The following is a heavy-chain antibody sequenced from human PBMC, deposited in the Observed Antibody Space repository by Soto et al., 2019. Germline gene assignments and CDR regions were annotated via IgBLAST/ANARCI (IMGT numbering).Heavy chain of an antibody. J-gene: IGHJ5*02. CDR3: ARLYSSSWYVSVPNWFDP. CDR2: ISAYNGNT. V-gene: IGHV1-18*01. D-gene: IGHD6-13*01. Sequence: ASVKVSCKASGYTFTSYGISWVRQAPGQGLELMGWISAYNGNTNYAQKLQGRVTMTTDTSTSTAYMELRSLRSDDTAVYYCARLYSSSWYVSVPNWFDPWGQGTLVTVS. CDR1: GYTFTSYG.